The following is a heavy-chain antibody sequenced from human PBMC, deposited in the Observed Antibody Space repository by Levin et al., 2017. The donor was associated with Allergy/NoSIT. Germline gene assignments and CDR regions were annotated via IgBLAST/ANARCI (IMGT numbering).Heavy chain of an antibody. CDR2: IKYDGGDK. V-gene: IGHV3-7*03. CDR1: GFTFSRHW. J-gene: IGHJ3*01. Sequence: ASVKVSCAASGFTFSRHWMGWVRQAPGKGLEWVADIKYDGGDKQYVDSVQGRFTISRDNTKNSLYLEMNSLRAEDTASYYCARDADDGWRAYDVWGQGTKVSVSA. CDR3: ARDADDGWRAYDV. D-gene: IGHD2-15*01.